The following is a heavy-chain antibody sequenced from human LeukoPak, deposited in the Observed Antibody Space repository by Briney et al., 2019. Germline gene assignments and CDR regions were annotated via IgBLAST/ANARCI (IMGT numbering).Heavy chain of an antibody. D-gene: IGHD5-18*01. CDR1: GYTFTSYA. V-gene: IGHV7-4-1*02. CDR3: ARVQLWFTSRFDP. J-gene: IGHJ5*02. Sequence: GASVKVSCKASGYTFTSYAMNWVRQAPGQGLEGMGWINTNTGNPTYAQGFTGRFVFSLDTSVSTAYLQISSLKAEDTAMYYCARVQLWFTSRFDPWGQGTLVTVSS. CDR2: INTNTGNP.